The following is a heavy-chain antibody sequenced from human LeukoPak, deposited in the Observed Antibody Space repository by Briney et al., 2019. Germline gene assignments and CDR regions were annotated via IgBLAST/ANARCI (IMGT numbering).Heavy chain of an antibody. J-gene: IGHJ4*02. CDR2: FNGDGSWT. V-gene: IGHV3-74*01. CDR3: ARRYFDY. Sequence: SGGSLRLSCAASGNYWMHWVRQAPGKGLVWVSHFNGDGSWTTYADSVKGRFTISKDNAKNTVYLQMNNLRAEDTAIYYCARRYFDYWGQGTLVTVSS. CDR1: GNYW.